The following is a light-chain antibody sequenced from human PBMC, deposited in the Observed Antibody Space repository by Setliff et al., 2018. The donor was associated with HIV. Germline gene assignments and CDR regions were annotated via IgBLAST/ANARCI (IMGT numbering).Light chain of an antibody. J-gene: IGLJ2*01. CDR3: CSYAGSSTK. Sequence: QSALAQPASVSGSPGQSITISCTGTSSDVGSYDLVSWYPQHPGKAPKLMIYEGSTRPSGVSNRFSGSKSGNTASLTISGLQADDEADYYCCSYAGSSTKFGGGTKVTV. V-gene: IGLV2-23*01. CDR2: EGS. CDR1: SSDVGSYDL.